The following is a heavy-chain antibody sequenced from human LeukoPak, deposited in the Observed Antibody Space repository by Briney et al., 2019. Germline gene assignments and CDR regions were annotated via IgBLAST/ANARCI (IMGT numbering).Heavy chain of an antibody. CDR3: ARGIAVSGTGSY. Sequence: SETLSLTCTVSGGSISSSSYYWGWIRQPPGKGLEWIGSIYYSGSTYYNPSLKSRLTISVDTSKNQFSLNLSSVTAADTAVYFCARGIAVSGTGSYWGQGTLVTVSS. CDR2: IYYSGST. D-gene: IGHD6-19*01. V-gene: IGHV4-39*02. CDR1: GGSISSSSYY. J-gene: IGHJ4*02.